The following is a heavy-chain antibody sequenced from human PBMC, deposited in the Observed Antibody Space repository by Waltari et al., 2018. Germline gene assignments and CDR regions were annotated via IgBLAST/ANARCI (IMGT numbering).Heavy chain of an antibody. J-gene: IGHJ6*03. V-gene: IGHV3-48*03. D-gene: IGHD1-26*01. CDR3: ASCGSCTPYYYYYMDV. Sequence: EVQLVESGGGLVQPGGSLRLSCAASGFTFSSYEMNWVRQAPGKGLEWVSYISSSGSTIYYADSVKGRFTISRDNAKNSLYLQMNSLRAEDTAVYYCASCGSCTPYYYYYMDVWGKGTTVTVSS. CDR2: ISSSGSTI. CDR1: GFTFSSYE.